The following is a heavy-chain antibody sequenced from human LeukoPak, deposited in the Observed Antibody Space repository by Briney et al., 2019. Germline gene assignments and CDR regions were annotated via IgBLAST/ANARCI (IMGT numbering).Heavy chain of an antibody. V-gene: IGHV4-4*07. Sequence: PSETLSLTCTVSGGSISSYYWSWIRQPAGKGLEWLGRIYTSGSTNYNPSLKSRVTMSVDTSKNQFSLKLSSVTAADTAVYYCARERAGYSSRYDAFDIWGQGTMVTVSS. CDR1: GGSISSYY. CDR3: ARERAGYSSRYDAFDI. CDR2: IYTSGST. D-gene: IGHD6-13*01. J-gene: IGHJ3*02.